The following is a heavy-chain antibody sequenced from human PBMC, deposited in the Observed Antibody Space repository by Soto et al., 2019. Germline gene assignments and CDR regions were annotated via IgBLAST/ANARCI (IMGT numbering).Heavy chain of an antibody. CDR2: IYYSGST. D-gene: IGHD3-10*01. J-gene: IGHJ3*02. CDR3: ARRWGGTFDI. Sequence: SDTLSLTCTVTCFSISSYYWSWIRQPPGTGLEWIRYIYYSGSTNYNPSLKSRVTISVDTSKNQFSLKLSSVTAADTAVYYCARRWGGTFDIWGQGTMVT. CDR1: CFSISSYY. V-gene: IGHV4-59*08.